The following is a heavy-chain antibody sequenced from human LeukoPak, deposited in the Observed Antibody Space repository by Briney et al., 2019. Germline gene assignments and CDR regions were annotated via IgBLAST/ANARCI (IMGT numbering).Heavy chain of an antibody. CDR1: GFTFSSYG. V-gene: IGHV3-33*06. Sequence: GGSLRLSCAASGFTFSSYGMHWVRQAPGKGLEWVAVIWYDGSNKYYADSVKGRFTISRDNSKNTLYLQMNSLRAEDTAVYYCAKIPMSNAFDIWGQGTMVTVSS. CDR3: AKIPMSNAFDI. CDR2: IWYDGSNK. D-gene: IGHD2-21*01. J-gene: IGHJ3*02.